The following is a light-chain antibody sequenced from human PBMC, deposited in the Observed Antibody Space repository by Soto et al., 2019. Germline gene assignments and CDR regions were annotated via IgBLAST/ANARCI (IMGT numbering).Light chain of an antibody. CDR2: GAS. J-gene: IGKJ2*02. V-gene: IGKV3-15*01. CDR1: QSVSSN. Sequence: EIVMTQSPATLSVSPGERATLSCRDSQSVSSNLAWYQQKPGQAPRLLIYGASTRATGIAARFSGSGSGTEFTLTISSLQSEDFAVYYCQQYNNWPPWTFGQGTKLEIK. CDR3: QQYNNWPPWT.